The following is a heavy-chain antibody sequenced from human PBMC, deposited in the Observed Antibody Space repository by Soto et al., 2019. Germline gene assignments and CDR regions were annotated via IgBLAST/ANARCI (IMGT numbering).Heavy chain of an antibody. J-gene: IGHJ5*02. CDR3: ARDLKEYCSDGKCNWFDP. Sequence: SETLSLTCDVSGDTISTVGYTWAWIRQPPGKALEWIGHTYHSGNPYYNPSLKSRVTISFDASKNQISLQVRSATAADAAVYYCARDLKEYCSDGKCNWFDPWGQGTLVTVSS. CDR2: TYHSGNP. CDR1: GDTISTVGYT. D-gene: IGHD2-15*01. V-gene: IGHV4-30-2*01.